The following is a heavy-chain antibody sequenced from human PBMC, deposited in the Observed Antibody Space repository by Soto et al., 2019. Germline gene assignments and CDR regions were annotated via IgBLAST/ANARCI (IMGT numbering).Heavy chain of an antibody. D-gene: IGHD3-3*01. CDR2: MYSTGNT. CDR1: GGSISSYY. J-gene: IGHJ5*01. V-gene: IGHV4-4*07. CDR3: AREFGDN. Sequence: PETLCLTCSVSGGSISSYYWRWLRQPAGKGLEWIGRMYSTGNTNYNPSLKSRVTVSIDTSKNQFFLRLNSVTAADSAVYYCAREFGDN.